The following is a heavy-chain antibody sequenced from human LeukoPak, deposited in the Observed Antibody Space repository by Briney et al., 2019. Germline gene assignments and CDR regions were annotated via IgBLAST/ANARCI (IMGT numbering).Heavy chain of an antibody. J-gene: IGHJ4*02. CDR1: GGSISSYY. Sequence: SETLSLTCTVSGGSISSYYWSWIRQSPGEGLEWIGYTHYRGSTNYNPSLKSRVTISVDTSKNQFSLKLSSLTAADTAVYYCARSVLGYSYGLHIDYWGQGTLVTVSS. CDR2: THYRGST. CDR3: ARSVLGYSYGLHIDY. V-gene: IGHV4-59*01. D-gene: IGHD5-18*01.